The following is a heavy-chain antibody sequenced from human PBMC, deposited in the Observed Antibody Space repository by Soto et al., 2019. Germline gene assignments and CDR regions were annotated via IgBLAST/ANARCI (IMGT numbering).Heavy chain of an antibody. CDR3: ARDWQIWFDP. V-gene: IGHV4-4*07. CDR1: GGSISGHY. J-gene: IGHJ5*02. Sequence: SETLCLPCTVSGGSISGHYWSWIRQPAGKGLEWIGRIYRSGNTNFNPSLKSRVTMSVDTSKNQFSLKLSSVTVADAAVYDCARDWQIWFDPWGQGTLVTVSS. CDR2: IYRSGNT.